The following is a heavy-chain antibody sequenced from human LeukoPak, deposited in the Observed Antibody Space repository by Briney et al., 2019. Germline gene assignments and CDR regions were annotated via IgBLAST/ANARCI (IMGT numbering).Heavy chain of an antibody. CDR1: GGSISSGSYY. CDR3: ARDTMVRGVIFFDY. J-gene: IGHJ4*02. Sequence: PSETLSLTCTVSGGSISSGSYYWSWIRQPAGKGLEWIGRIYTSGSTNYNPSLKSRVTMSVDTSKNQFSLKLSSVTAADTAVYYCARDTMVRGVIFFDYWGQGTLATVSS. CDR2: IYTSGST. D-gene: IGHD3-10*01. V-gene: IGHV4-61*02.